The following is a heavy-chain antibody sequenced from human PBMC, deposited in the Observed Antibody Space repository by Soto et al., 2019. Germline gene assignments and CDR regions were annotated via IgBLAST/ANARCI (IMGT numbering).Heavy chain of an antibody. J-gene: IGHJ4*02. CDR3: ARVGTDCSGGSCSYYFDY. V-gene: IGHV3-7*01. CDR1: GFTFSSYW. CDR2: IKQGGSEK. Sequence: PGGSLRLSCAASGFTFSSYWMSWVRQAPGKGLEWVANIKQGGSEKYYVDSVKGRFTISRDNAKNSLYLQMNSLRAEDTAVYYCARVGTDCSGGSCSYYFDYWGQGTLVTVSS. D-gene: IGHD2-15*01.